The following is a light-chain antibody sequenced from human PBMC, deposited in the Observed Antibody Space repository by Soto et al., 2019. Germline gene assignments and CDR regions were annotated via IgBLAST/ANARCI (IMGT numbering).Light chain of an antibody. Sequence: DIQMTQSPSSLSASVGDTVTITCRASQSISNDLYWYQQKPGKAPKLLIYAASTLQGGVPSRFIGSGSGTDFALTISSRQPEDFATYYCQQSYSTPPYTFGQGTRLEIK. V-gene: IGKV1-39*01. CDR1: QSISND. CDR2: AAS. J-gene: IGKJ2*01. CDR3: QQSYSTPPYT.